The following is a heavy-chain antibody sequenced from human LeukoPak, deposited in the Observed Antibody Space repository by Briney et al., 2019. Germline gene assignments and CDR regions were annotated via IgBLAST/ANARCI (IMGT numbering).Heavy chain of an antibody. CDR1: GFTFNTYS. Sequence: GGSLRLPCAASGFTFNTYSMNWVRQAPGKGLEWVSSISSSSIYRYYADSVKGRFTISRDNAKDSVYLQMNSLRAEDTAVYYCARDLMFRGETGAFDIWGQGTMVTVSS. D-gene: IGHD3-10*01. V-gene: IGHV3-21*01. CDR2: ISSSSIYR. J-gene: IGHJ3*02. CDR3: ARDLMFRGETGAFDI.